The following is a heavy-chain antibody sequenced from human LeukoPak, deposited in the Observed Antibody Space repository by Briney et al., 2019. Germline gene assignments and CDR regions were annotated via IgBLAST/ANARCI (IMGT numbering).Heavy chain of an antibody. CDR1: GFTFSSYA. J-gene: IGHJ4*02. CDR3: AAQWLVQGY. V-gene: IGHV3-30-3*01. Sequence: GGSLRLSCAASGFTFSSYAMHWVRQAPGKGLEWVAVISCDGSNKYYADSVKGRFTISRDNSKNTLYLQMNSLRAEDTAVYYCAAQWLVQGYWGQGTLVTVSS. D-gene: IGHD6-19*01. CDR2: ISCDGSNK.